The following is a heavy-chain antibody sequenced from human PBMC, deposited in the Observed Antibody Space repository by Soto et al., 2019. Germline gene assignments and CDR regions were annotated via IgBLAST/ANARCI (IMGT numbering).Heavy chain of an antibody. CDR2: IIPIFGTA. D-gene: IGHD3-10*01. CDR1: GGTFSSYA. J-gene: IGHJ3*02. CDR3: ARDWLVRSLFDI. Sequence: SVKVSCKASGGTFSSYAISWVRQAPGQGLEWMGGIIPIFGTANYAQKFQGRVTITADESTSTAYMELSSLRSEDTAVYYCARDWLVRSLFDIWGQGTMVTVSS. V-gene: IGHV1-69*13.